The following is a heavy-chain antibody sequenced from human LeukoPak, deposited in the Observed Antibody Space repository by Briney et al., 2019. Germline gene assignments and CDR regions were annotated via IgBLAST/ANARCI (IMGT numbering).Heavy chain of an antibody. J-gene: IGHJ4*02. CDR3: ARDELWFGELLPDY. Sequence: SETLSLTCTVSGGSISSSSYYWGWIRQPPGKGLEWIGSIYYSGSTYYNPSLKSRVTISVDTSKNQFSLKLSSVTAADTAVYYCARDELWFGELLPDYWGQGTLVTVSS. CDR1: GGSISSSSYY. CDR2: IYYSGST. D-gene: IGHD3-10*01. V-gene: IGHV4-39*07.